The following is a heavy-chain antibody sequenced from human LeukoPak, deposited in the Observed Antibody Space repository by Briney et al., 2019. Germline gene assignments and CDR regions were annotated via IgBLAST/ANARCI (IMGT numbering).Heavy chain of an antibody. CDR3: AVKIAAAGFY. CDR1: GGSISSGGYY. V-gene: IGHV4-31*03. Sequence: KPSQTLSLTCSVSGGSISSGGYYWSWIRQHPGKGLEWIGYVPYSGSTFYNPSLKSRVTISLDTTKNQFSLRLTSVTAADTAVYYCAVKIAAAGFYWGQGTLVTVSS. J-gene: IGHJ4*02. D-gene: IGHD6-13*01. CDR2: VPYSGST.